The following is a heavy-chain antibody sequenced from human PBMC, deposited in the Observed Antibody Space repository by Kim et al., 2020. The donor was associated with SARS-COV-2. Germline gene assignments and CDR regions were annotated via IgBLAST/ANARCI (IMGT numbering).Heavy chain of an antibody. CDR1: GGTFSSYA. J-gene: IGHJ6*03. CDR3: AREGFSRELLKNVDYYYYMDV. D-gene: IGHD1-26*01. CDR2: IIPIFGTA. V-gene: IGHV1-69*13. Sequence: SVKVSCKASGGTFSSYAISWVRQAPGQGLEWMGGIIPIFGTANYAQKFQGRVTITADESTSTAYMELSSLRSEDTAVYYCAREGFSRELLKNVDYYYYMDVWGKGTTVTVSS.